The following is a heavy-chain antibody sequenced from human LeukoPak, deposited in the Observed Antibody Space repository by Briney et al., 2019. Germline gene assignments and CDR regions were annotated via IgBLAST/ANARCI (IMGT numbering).Heavy chain of an antibody. CDR3: ARSTGELRNGYYYYYGMDV. CDR2: IYPGDSDT. CDR1: GYSFTSYW. J-gene: IGHJ6*02. D-gene: IGHD1-26*01. Sequence: GESLKISCKGSGYSFTSYWIGWVRQMPGKGLEWMGIIYPGDSDTRYSPSFQGQVTISADKSISTAYLRWSSLKASDTAMYYCARSTGELRNGYYYYYGMDVWGQGTTVTVSS. V-gene: IGHV5-51*01.